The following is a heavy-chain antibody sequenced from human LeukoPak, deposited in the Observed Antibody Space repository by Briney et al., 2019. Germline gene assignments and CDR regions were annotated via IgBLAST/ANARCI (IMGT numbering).Heavy chain of an antibody. CDR2: IYYSGST. J-gene: IGHJ5*02. D-gene: IGHD3-10*01. Sequence: SETLSLTCTVSGGSITRYYWSWIRQPPGKGLEWIGYIYYSGSTNYNPSLKSRVTISVDTSKNQFSLKLSSVTAADTAVYYCARGGVNYKIAGPWGQGALVTVSP. CDR1: GGSITRYY. V-gene: IGHV4-59*01. CDR3: ARGGVNYKIAGP.